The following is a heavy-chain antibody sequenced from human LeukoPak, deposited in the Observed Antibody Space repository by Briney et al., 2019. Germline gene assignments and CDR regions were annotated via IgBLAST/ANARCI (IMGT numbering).Heavy chain of an antibody. Sequence: SETLSLTCTVSGGSISSGGYYWSWIRQHPGKGLEWIGYIYYSGSTYYNPSLKSRVTISVDTSKNQFSLKLCSVTAADTAVYYCARIQMAYHFGFAPWGQGTLVTVSS. CDR3: ARIQMAYHFGFAP. V-gene: IGHV4-31*03. CDR2: IYYSGST. D-gene: IGHD5-24*01. J-gene: IGHJ5*02. CDR1: GGSISSGGYY.